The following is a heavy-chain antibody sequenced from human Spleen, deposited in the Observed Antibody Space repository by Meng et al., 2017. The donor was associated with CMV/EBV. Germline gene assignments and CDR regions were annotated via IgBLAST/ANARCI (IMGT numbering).Heavy chain of an antibody. CDR1: GFTLSKYW. D-gene: IGHD3-10*01. Sequence: GESLKISCAASGFTLSKYWMTWVRQAPGKGLEWVANIKEDGSEKNYVDSVKGQFTISRDNAKNSLFLQMNSLRAEDTAVYYCVKLFDYWGQGTLVTVSS. CDR3: VKLFDY. V-gene: IGHV3-7*01. CDR2: IKEDGSEK. J-gene: IGHJ4*02.